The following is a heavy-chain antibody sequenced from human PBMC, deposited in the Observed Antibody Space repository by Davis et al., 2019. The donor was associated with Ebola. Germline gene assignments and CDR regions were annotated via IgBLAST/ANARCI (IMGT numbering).Heavy chain of an antibody. V-gene: IGHV4-34*01. CDR1: GVSFTDHV. Sequence: MPGGSLRLSCAVYGVSFTDHVWNWIRQSPGKGLEWIGEIDHSGIRTYNPSLESRVTMSVDTSKNQVSLKLSSVTAADTAVYYCVRSVTMIRGVIPWFDPWGQGTLVAVSS. J-gene: IGHJ5*01. CDR2: IDHSGIR. D-gene: IGHD3-10*01. CDR3: VRSVTMIRGVIPWFDP.